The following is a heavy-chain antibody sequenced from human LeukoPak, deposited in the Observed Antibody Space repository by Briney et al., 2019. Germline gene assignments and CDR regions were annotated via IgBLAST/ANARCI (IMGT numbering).Heavy chain of an antibody. Sequence: ASVKVSCKASGATFSSYAISWVRQAPGQGLEWMGGIIPIFGTANYAQKFQGRVTITADESTSTAYMELSSLRSEDTAVYYCARDGPGCSGGSCYSDWFDPWGQGTLVTVSS. V-gene: IGHV1-69*13. CDR2: IIPIFGTA. CDR1: GATFSSYA. CDR3: ARDGPGCSGGSCYSDWFDP. J-gene: IGHJ5*02. D-gene: IGHD2-15*01.